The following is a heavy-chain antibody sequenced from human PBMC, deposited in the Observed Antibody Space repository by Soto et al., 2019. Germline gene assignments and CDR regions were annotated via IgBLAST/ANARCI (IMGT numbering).Heavy chain of an antibody. CDR1: GFTFSSYG. CDR3: AKDGSGSYYDY. V-gene: IGHV3-30*18. J-gene: IGHJ4*02. D-gene: IGHD1-26*01. Sequence: GGSLRLSCAASGFTFSSYGMHWVRQAPGKGLEWVAVISYDGSNKYYADSVKGRFTISRDNSKNTLYLQMNSLRAEDTAVYYCAKDGSGSYYDYWGQGTLVTVS. CDR2: ISYDGSNK.